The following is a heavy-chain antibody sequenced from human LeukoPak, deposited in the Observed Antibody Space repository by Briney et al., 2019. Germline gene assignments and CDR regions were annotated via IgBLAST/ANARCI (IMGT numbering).Heavy chain of an antibody. V-gene: IGHV4-34*01. Sequence: SETLSLTCAVYGGSFSGYYWSWVRQPPGKGLGWGGEINHSGSTNYNPSLKSRVTISVDTSKNQFSLKLSSVTAADTAVYYSARGRSNPITGTQNWYFDLWGRGTLVTVSS. CDR1: GGSFSGYY. CDR3: ARGRSNPITGTQNWYFDL. J-gene: IGHJ2*01. CDR2: INHSGST. D-gene: IGHD1-20*01.